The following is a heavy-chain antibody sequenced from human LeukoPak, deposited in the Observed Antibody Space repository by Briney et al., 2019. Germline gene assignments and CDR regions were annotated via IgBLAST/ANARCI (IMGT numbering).Heavy chain of an antibody. CDR3: AKTDGSSCYGGLDY. Sequence: PGGSLRLSCAASGFTFSSYAMSWLRQAPGQGLEWVSAFSGSGNNTPYADSAKGRFTISRDNSKNTLYLQMNSLRADDTAVYYCAKTDGSSCYGGLDYWGQGTLVTVSS. V-gene: IGHV3-23*01. CDR2: FSGSGNNT. D-gene: IGHD2-15*01. CDR1: GFTFSSYA. J-gene: IGHJ4*02.